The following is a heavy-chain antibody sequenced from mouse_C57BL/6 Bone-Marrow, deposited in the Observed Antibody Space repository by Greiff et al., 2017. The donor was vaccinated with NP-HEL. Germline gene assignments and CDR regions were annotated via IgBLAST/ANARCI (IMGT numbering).Heavy chain of an antibody. CDR2: IDPENGDT. Sequence: VQLQQSGAELVRPGASVKLSCTASGFNIKDDYMHWVKQRPEQGLEWIGWIDPENGDTEYASKFQGKATITEDTSSNTAYLQLSSLTSEDTAVYYCTTGAFDYWGQGTTLTVSS. CDR3: TTGAFDY. CDR1: GFNIKDDY. V-gene: IGHV14-4*01. J-gene: IGHJ2*01.